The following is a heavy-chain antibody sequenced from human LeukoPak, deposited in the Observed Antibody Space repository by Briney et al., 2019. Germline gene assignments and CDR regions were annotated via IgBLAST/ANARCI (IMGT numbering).Heavy chain of an antibody. CDR1: GGTFSGYA. V-gene: IGHV1-69*13. CDR2: IIPIFGTA. J-gene: IGHJ4*02. CDR3: ARDLGYYDSSGYYYFGY. D-gene: IGHD3-22*01. Sequence: SVKVSCKASGGTFSGYAISWVRQAPGQGLEWMGGIIPIFGTANYAQKFQGRVTITADESTSTAYMELSSLRSEDTAVYYCARDLGYYDSSGYYYFGYWGQGTLVTVSS.